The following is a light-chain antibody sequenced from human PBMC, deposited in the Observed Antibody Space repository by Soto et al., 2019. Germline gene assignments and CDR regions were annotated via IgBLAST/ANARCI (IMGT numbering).Light chain of an antibody. CDR2: GAS. J-gene: IGKJ1*01. V-gene: IGKV3-20*01. CDR1: QSVSSSY. CDR3: QQYVGSPRT. Sequence: EIVLTESPGTLSLSAGERATVSCRASQSVSSSYLAWYQQKPGQAPRLLIYGASSRATGIPDRFSGSGSGTDFTLTISRLEPEDLAVYYCQQYVGSPRTFGQGTKVDIK.